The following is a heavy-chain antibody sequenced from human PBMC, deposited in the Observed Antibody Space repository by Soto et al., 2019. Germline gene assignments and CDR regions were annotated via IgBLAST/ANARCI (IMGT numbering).Heavy chain of an antibody. D-gene: IGHD2-21*02. CDR1: GGSISSGSYY. CDR2: INDSGST. J-gene: IGHJ4*02. CDR3: ARDLARDTALGY. Sequence: QVQLQESGPGLVKPSQALSLTCTVSGGSISSGSYYWSWIRQHPGKGLEWIGYINDSGSTYYNPSLKRRVPMSVATSKNQFSRKLSSVTAADTAVYYCARDLARDTALGYWGQGTLVTVSS. V-gene: IGHV4-31*03.